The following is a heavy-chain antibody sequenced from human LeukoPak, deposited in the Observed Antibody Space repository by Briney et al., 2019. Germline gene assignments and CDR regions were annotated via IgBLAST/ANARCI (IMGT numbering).Heavy chain of an antibody. V-gene: IGHV3-43*02. CDR3: ARVAGGGLDY. D-gene: IGHD2-15*01. CDR2: ISGDGGST. CDR1: VFTFDDLD. Sequence: GVSLRLSCTASVFTFDDLDMLCLRQAPGKGLEGVSLISGDGGSTYYEDSVKGRFTISRDNAKISLFLQMNSLRAEDTAVYYCARVAGGGLDYWGQGTLVTVSS. J-gene: IGHJ4*02.